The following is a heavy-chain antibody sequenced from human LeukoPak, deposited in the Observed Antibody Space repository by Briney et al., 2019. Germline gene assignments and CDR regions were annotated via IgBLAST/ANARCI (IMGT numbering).Heavy chain of an antibody. V-gene: IGHV1-69*05. J-gene: IGHJ4*02. CDR1: GGTFSNYA. CDR3: ARSYSGSSGYSDFDS. Sequence: ASVKVSCKASGGTFSNYAITWVRQAPGQGLEWMGGIIPVFGTANYAQNFQGRVTITKDESTSTAYMQLRSLRFEDTAVYYCARSYSGSSGYSDFDSWGQGTLVTVSS. CDR2: IIPVFGTA. D-gene: IGHD3-22*01.